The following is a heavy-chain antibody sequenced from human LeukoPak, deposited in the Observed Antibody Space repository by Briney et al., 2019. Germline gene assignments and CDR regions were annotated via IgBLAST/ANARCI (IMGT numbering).Heavy chain of an antibody. J-gene: IGHJ4*02. Sequence: GGSLRLSCAASGFTFRNYVMSWVRQTPEKGLEWVSAITGNGGGTNHADSVKGRFTIFRDNSKNTLYLQMNSLRAEDTAVYYCAKEASSGNFVTIDCWGQGALVTVSS. D-gene: IGHD1-26*01. CDR1: GFTFRNYV. CDR2: ITGNGGGT. V-gene: IGHV3-23*01. CDR3: AKEASSGNFVTIDC.